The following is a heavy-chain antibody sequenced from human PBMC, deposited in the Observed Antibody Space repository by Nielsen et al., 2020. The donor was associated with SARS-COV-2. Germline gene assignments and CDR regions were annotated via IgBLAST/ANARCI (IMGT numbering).Heavy chain of an antibody. CDR2: TYYRSKWYN. D-gene: IGHD6-19*01. CDR3: ARAGWYSQWRDYYYYGMDV. J-gene: IGHJ6*02. V-gene: IGHV6-1*01. Sequence: SQTLSLTCAISGDSVSSNSAAWNWIRQSPSRGLEWLGRTYYRSKWYNDYAVSVKSRITINPDTSKNQFSLQLNSVTPEDTAVYYCARAGWYSQWRDYYYYGMDVWGQGTTVTVSS. CDR1: GDSVSSNSAA.